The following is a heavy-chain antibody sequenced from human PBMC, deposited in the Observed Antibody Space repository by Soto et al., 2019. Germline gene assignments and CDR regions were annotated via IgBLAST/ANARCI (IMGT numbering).Heavy chain of an antibody. CDR2: FIPILRTL. V-gene: IGHV1-69*01. D-gene: IGHD3-22*01. CDR1: GGIFGSHG. J-gene: IGHJ3*01. Sequence: QVQLIQSEAEVKKPGSSVSVSCTASGGIFGSHGFSWVRQAPGQRLEWVGGFIPILRTLSYTEKIQARVRIAADESTNTVYLDLSSLTSEDTAVYYCVRDRRIYYSDPHDEFVASDYEVWGQGTMVSVSS. CDR3: VRDRRIYYSDPHDEFVASDYEV.